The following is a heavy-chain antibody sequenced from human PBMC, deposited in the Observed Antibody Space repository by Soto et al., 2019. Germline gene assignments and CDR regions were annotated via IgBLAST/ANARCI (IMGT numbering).Heavy chain of an antibody. V-gene: IGHV1-8*01. D-gene: IGHD3-22*01. CDR1: GYTFTSYD. CDR2: MNPNSGNT. J-gene: IGHJ5*02. Sequence: QVQLVQSGAEVKKPGASVKVSCKASGYTFTSYDINWVRQATGQGLEWMGWMNPNSGNTGYAQKFQGRVTMTRNTSISTAYMELSSLRSEDTAVYYCARVNYDSSGYYYVDWFDPWGQGTLVTVSS. CDR3: ARVNYDSSGYYYVDWFDP.